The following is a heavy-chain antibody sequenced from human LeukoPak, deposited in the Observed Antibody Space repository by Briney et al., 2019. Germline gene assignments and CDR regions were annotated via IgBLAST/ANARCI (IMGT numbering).Heavy chain of an antibody. J-gene: IGHJ3*02. CDR2: IWRDDSQK. V-gene: IGHV3-33*01. CDR1: GIILSNNI. Sequence: GGSLRLSCSASGIILSNNIMLWVRQTPGKGLEWVAVIWRDDSQKSYLDSVKGRFIISRDNSKTTMYLEMNNLRAEDTAVYYCVREEDGFDIWGRGTMVTVSS. CDR3: VREEDGFDI.